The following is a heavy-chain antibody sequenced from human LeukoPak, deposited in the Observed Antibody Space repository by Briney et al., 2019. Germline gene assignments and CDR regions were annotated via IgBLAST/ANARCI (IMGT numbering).Heavy chain of an antibody. V-gene: IGHV3-23*01. CDR2: ISGGGGNT. J-gene: IGHJ4*02. D-gene: IGHD1-26*01. Sequence: PGGSLRLSCAASGFTVSSNYMSWVRQAPGKGLEWVSAISGGGGNTDYADSVKGRFTISRDNSKNTVFLQMNSLRAEDTGVYYCANRISGSSYWGQGTLVTVSS. CDR3: ANRISGSSY. CDR1: GFTVSSNY.